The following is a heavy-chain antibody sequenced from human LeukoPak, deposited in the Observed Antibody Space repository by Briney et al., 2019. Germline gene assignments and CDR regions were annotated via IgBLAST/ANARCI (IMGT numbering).Heavy chain of an antibody. CDR2: ISGDGGST. Sequence: GALRLSSSAPGFIFDNYAIHWGRPAPGKGLEWGSLISGDGGSTFYADSVRRRFTISRDNTRKSLSLQMSSLSSEDTALYYCARESETSGWYDYWGQGTLVTVSS. CDR1: GFIFDNYA. D-gene: IGHD6-19*01. CDR3: ARESETSGWYDY. J-gene: IGHJ4*02. V-gene: IGHV3-43*02.